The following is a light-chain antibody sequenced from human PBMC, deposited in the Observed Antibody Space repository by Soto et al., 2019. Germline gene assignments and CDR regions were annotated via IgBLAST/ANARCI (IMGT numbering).Light chain of an antibody. CDR3: QQYGDSRT. V-gene: IGKV3-20*01. J-gene: IGKJ1*01. CDR1: ESVRNYY. Sequence: VLSQSTGALALSPGDRATLSCRASESVRNYYLAWLQKKPSQAPSLLISGASTRATGVPDRFSGSGSGTDSTLTISRLEPEDFADYCCQQYGDSRTFGQGTKVAIK. CDR2: GAS.